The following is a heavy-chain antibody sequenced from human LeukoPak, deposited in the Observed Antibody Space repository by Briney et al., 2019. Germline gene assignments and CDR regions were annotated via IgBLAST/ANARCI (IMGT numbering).Heavy chain of an antibody. V-gene: IGHV3-21*01. J-gene: IGHJ5*02. CDR3: ARALMIEDGGS. CDR1: GFTFSSYS. D-gene: IGHD3-22*01. CDR2: ISSSSSYI. Sequence: PGGSLRLSCAASGFTFSSYSMNWVRQAPGKGLEWVSSISSSSSYIYYADSVKGRFTISRDNAKNTLYLQMNGLRVDDTAVYYCARALMIEDGGSWGQGTLVTVSS.